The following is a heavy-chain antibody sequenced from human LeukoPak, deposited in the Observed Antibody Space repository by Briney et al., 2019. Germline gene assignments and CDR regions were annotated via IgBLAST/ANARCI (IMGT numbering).Heavy chain of an antibody. Sequence: GGSLRLSCAASGFTFSSYAMHWVRQAQGKGLEWVAVISYDGSNKYYADSVKGRFTISRDNSKNTLYLQMNSLRAEDTAAYYCARDGSRVRYCSSTSCSYYYYYYMDVWGKGTTVTVSS. CDR1: GFTFSSYA. J-gene: IGHJ6*03. CDR3: ARDGSRVRYCSSTSCSYYYYYYMDV. CDR2: ISYDGSNK. V-gene: IGHV3-30*01. D-gene: IGHD2-2*01.